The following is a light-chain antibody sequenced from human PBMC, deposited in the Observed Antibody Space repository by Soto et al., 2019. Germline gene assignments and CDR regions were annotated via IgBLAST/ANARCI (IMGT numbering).Light chain of an antibody. CDR3: QQYKT. CDR2: GAS. V-gene: IGKV3-15*01. Sequence: EIVMTQSPATLSVSPGERATLSCRASQSVSSNLAWYQQKPGQAPRLLIYGASTRATGIPARFSGSGSGIEFTLTISSLQSEDFAVYYCQQYKTFGQGTKVDIK. J-gene: IGKJ1*01. CDR1: QSVSSN.